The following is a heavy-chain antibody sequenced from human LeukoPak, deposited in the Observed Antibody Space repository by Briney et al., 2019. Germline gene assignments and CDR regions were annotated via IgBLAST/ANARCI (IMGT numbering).Heavy chain of an antibody. CDR3: ARGPTTVTRAFDY. CDR2: IYTSGST. D-gene: IGHD4-17*01. Sequence: SETLSLTCTVSGDSISIYYWSWIRQPAGKGLEWIGHIYTSGSTNYNPSLKSRVTMSVDTSKNQFSLKLSSVTAADTAVYYCARGPTTVTRAFDYWGQGTLVTVSS. CDR1: GDSISIYY. J-gene: IGHJ4*02. V-gene: IGHV4-4*07.